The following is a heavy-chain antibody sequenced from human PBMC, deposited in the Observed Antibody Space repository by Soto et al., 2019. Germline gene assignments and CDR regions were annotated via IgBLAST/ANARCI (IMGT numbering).Heavy chain of an antibody. Sequence: SVKVSCKECGDTFTSYGISSVQPSTGQGHEWMGWISAYNGNTNYAQKLQGRVTMTTDTSTDTAYMELRRLRSDETAVYYCARDGSGSYYNPMVYYGMDVWGQGTTVIASS. CDR1: GDTFTSYG. CDR3: ARDGSGSYYNPMVYYGMDV. J-gene: IGHJ6*02. V-gene: IGHV1-18*01. CDR2: ISAYNGNT. D-gene: IGHD3-10*01.